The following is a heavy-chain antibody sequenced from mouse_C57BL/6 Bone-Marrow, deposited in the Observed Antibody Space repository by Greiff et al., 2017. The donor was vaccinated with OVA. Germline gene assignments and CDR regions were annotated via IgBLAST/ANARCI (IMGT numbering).Heavy chain of an antibody. V-gene: IGHV5-15*01. J-gene: IGHJ1*03. CDR1: GFTFSDYG. CDR2: ISNLAYSI. Sequence: EVQLMESGGGLVQPGGSLKLSCAASGFTFSDYGMAWVRQAPRKGPEWVAFISNLAYSIYYADTVTGRFTISRENAKNTLYLEMSSLRSEDTAMYYCARRRGYFDVWGTGTTVTVSS. CDR3: ARRRGYFDV.